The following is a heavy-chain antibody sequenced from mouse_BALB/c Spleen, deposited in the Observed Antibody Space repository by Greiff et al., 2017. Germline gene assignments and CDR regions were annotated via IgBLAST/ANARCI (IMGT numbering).Heavy chain of an antibody. CDR2: IHPGSGGT. CDR1: GYTFTDYE. Sequence: VKLMESGAELVRPGASVKLSCKALGYTFTDYEMHWVKQTPVHGLEWIGAIHPGSGGTAYNQKFKGKATLTADKSSSTAYMELSSLTSEDSAVYYCTRPTATREAWFAYWGQGTLVTVSA. V-gene: IGHV1-15*01. D-gene: IGHD1-2*01. CDR3: TRPTATREAWFAY. J-gene: IGHJ3*01.